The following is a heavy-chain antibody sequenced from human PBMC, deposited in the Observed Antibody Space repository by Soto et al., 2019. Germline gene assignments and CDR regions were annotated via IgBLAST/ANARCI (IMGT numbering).Heavy chain of an antibody. J-gene: IGHJ4*02. CDR1: GFTFSDYY. D-gene: IGHD1-26*01. CDR2: ISSSGSTM. CDR3: ATDRGATILRRDY. V-gene: IGHV3-11*01. Sequence: GGSLRLSCAASGFTFSDYYMSWIRQAPGKGLEWVSYISSSGSTMYYADSVKGRFTISRDNAKNSLYLQMNSLRAEDTAVYYCATDRGATILRRDYWGQGTLVTVSS.